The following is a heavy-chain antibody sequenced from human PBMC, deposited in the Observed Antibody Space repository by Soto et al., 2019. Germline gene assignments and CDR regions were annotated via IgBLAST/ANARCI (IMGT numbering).Heavy chain of an antibody. V-gene: IGHV3-30*18. CDR1: GFTFSNFG. D-gene: IGHD6-19*01. Sequence: WSLRLSCAASGFTFSNFGMHWVRQAPGKGLEWVAVISYDENNKYYADSVTGRFTISRDNSKNTVFLQMNSLRVEDTAVYYCAKGAQWLVYPPVWFDPWGQGTLVTVSS. CDR2: ISYDENNK. J-gene: IGHJ5*02. CDR3: AKGAQWLVYPPVWFDP.